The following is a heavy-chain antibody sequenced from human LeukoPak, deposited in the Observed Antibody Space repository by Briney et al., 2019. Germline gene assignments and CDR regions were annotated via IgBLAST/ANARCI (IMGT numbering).Heavy chain of an antibody. Sequence: GRSLRLSCAASGFTFDDYAMHWVRQAPGKGLEWVSGISWNSGSIGYADSVKGRFTISRDNAKNSLNLQMNSLRAEDTALYYCAKARGGNYYDYYSGMDVWGQGTTVTVSS. CDR1: GFTFDDYA. CDR3: AKARGGNYYDYYSGMDV. CDR2: ISWNSGSI. V-gene: IGHV3-9*01. J-gene: IGHJ6*02. D-gene: IGHD3-10*01.